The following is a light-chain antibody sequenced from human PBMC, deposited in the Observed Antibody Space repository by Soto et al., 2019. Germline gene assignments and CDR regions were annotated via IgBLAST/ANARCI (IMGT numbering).Light chain of an antibody. Sequence: ANLSCQARHGVSSYLAWYQQKPGQAPRLLIYDASNRATGIPARFSGSGSGTDFTLTISSLEPEDFAIYYCQQRSNWPPITFGQGTRLEIK. CDR3: QQRSNWPPIT. V-gene: IGKV3-11*01. CDR2: DAS. J-gene: IGKJ5*01. CDR1: HGVSSY.